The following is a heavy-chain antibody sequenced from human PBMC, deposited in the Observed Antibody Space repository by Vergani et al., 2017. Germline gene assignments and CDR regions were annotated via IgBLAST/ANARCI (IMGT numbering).Heavy chain of an antibody. J-gene: IGHJ4*02. CDR1: GYTLTELS. D-gene: IGHD6-13*01. Sequence: QVQLVQSGAEVKKPGASVKVSCKVSGYTLTELSMHWVRQAPGKGLEWMGGFDPENGETIYAQKFQGRVTMTEDTSTDTAYMELSSLRSEDTAVYYCASAGGPYSSSWAPPDYWGQGTLVTVSS. V-gene: IGHV1-24*01. CDR2: FDPENGET. CDR3: ASAGGPYSSSWAPPDY.